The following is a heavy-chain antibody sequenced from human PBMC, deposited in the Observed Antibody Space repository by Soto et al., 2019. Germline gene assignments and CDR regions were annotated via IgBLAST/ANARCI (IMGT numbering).Heavy chain of an antibody. V-gene: IGHV4-34*01. CDR3: ARGYGRNFGY. Sequence: QVQLQQWGAGLLKPSETLSLTCAVYGGSFSGYYWSWIRQPPGKGLEWIGEINHSGSTNYNPSLKSRVPISVDTSKHQCSLKLSSVTAADTAVYYCARGYGRNFGYGGQGTLVTVSS. CDR2: INHSGST. CDR1: GGSFSGYY. J-gene: IGHJ4*02. D-gene: IGHD3-10*01.